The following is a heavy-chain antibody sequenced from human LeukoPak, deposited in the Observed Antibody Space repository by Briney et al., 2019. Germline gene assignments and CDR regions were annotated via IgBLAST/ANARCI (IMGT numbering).Heavy chain of an antibody. CDR2: INHSGST. J-gene: IGHJ4*02. CDR3: ARQSRFLGYFDY. D-gene: IGHD3-3*01. Sequence: SETLSLTCAVYGGSFSGYYWSWIRQPPGKGLEWIGEINHSGSTNYNPSLKSRVTISVDTSKNQFSLKLSSVTAADTAVYYCARQSRFLGYFDYWGQGTLVTVSS. CDR1: GGSFSGYY. V-gene: IGHV4-34*01.